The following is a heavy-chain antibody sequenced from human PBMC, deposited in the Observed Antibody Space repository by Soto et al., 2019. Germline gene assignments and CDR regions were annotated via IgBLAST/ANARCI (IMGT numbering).Heavy chain of an antibody. CDR2: IWYDGSNK. V-gene: IGHV3-33*01. J-gene: IGHJ6*02. CDR1: GFTFSSYG. CDR3: ARDPNPQWPYLSGLLDV. D-gene: IGHD6-19*01. Sequence: GGSLRLSCAASGFTFSSYGMHWVRQAPGKGLEWVAVIWYDGSNKYYADSVKGRFTISRDNSKNTLYLQMNSLRAEDTAVYYCARDPNPQWPYLSGLLDVWGQGTTVTVSS.